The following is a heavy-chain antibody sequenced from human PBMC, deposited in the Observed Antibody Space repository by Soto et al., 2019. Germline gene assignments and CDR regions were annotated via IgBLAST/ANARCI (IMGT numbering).Heavy chain of an antibody. Sequence: ASVKVSCKASVDTFNFYSINWVRQAPGLGLEWMGRINPILSMSNYAQRFKGRVTMTADKSTSTAYMELSSLRSEDTAMYYCASSYGSGYRAFDSWGQGALVTVSS. CDR3: ASSYGSGYRAFDS. CDR2: INPILSMS. J-gene: IGHJ4*02. V-gene: IGHV1-69*02. CDR1: VDTFNFYS. D-gene: IGHD3-10*01.